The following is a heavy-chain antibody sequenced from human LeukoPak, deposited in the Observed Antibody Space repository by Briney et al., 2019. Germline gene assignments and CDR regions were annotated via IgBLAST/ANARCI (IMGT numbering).Heavy chain of an antibody. CDR2: IYHSGST. Sequence: SETLSLTCAVSGGSISSSNWWSWVRQPPGKGLEWIGEIYHSGSTNYNPSLKSRVTISVDKSKNQFSLKLSSVTAADTAVYYCARVVSSSWGAFDIWGQGTMVTVSS. V-gene: IGHV4-4*02. CDR1: GGSISSSNW. J-gene: IGHJ3*02. D-gene: IGHD6-13*01. CDR3: ARVVSSSWGAFDI.